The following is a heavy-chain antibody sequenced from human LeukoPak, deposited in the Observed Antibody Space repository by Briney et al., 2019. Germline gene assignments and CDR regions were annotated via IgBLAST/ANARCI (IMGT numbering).Heavy chain of an antibody. CDR3: ATLRKQQLDYDYYYLDV. V-gene: IGHV4-59*01. CDR1: GGSISSYC. CDR2: IYYSGST. J-gene: IGHJ6*03. Sequence: SETLSLTCTVSGGSISSYCWSWIRQPPGKGLEWIGYIYYSGSTNYNPSLKSRVTISVDTSKNQFSLKLSSVTAADTAVYYCATLRKQQLDYDYYYLDVWGKGTTVTVSS. D-gene: IGHD6-13*01.